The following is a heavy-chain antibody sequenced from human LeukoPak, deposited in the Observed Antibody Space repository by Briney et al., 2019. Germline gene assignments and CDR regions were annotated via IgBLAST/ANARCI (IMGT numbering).Heavy chain of an antibody. CDR2: ISSSSSYI. Sequence: GGSRRLSCVDSGFTFSTYSMNWVRQAPGKGLEWVSSISSSSSYIYYGDSVKGRFTISRDNAKNSLYLQMNSLRAEDTAVYYCARDGAVTNGRYFDYWGQGTLVTVSS. CDR3: ARDGAVTNGRYFDY. D-gene: IGHD4-17*01. CDR1: GFTFSTYS. V-gene: IGHV3-21*01. J-gene: IGHJ4*02.